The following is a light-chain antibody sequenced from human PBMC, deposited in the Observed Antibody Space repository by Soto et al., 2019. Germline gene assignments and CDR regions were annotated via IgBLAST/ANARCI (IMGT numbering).Light chain of an antibody. CDR1: QSVSSNY. V-gene: IGKV3-20*01. CDR3: QQYDTSQPT. Sequence: EIVLTQSPGTLSLSPGERATLSCRASQSVSSNYLAWYRQKPGQAPRLLIYGASSRATGIPDRFSGSGSGTDFTLTISRVEPEDFAVYYCQQYDTSQPTFGPGTKLEMK. CDR2: GAS. J-gene: IGKJ2*01.